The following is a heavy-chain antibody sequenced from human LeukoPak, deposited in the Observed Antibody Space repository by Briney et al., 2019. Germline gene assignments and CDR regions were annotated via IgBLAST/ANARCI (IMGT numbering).Heavy chain of an antibody. CDR1: EYSFTSYW. Sequence: GESLQISCKGSEYSFTSYWIGWVRQMPGKGLEWMGIIYPGDSDTRYSPSFQGQVTISADKSISTAYLQWSSLKASDTAMYYCARLDDSSGYYSHFDYWGPGTLVTVSS. J-gene: IGHJ4*02. CDR2: IYPGDSDT. CDR3: ARLDDSSGYYSHFDY. D-gene: IGHD3-22*01. V-gene: IGHV5-51*01.